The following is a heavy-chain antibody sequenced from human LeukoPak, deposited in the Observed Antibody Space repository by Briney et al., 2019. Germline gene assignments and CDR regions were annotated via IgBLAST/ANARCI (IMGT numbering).Heavy chain of an antibody. J-gene: IGHJ4*02. D-gene: IGHD5-24*01. V-gene: IGHV4-59*12. CDR1: GGSISSYY. CDR3: AREVRRDGYNSSPPFDY. CDR2: IYFSGRT. Sequence: PSETLSLTCSVSGGSISSYYWSWIRQPPGKGLEWIGYIYFSGRTNYSPSLQSRVTISVDTSKNQFSLRLNSMTTADTAVYYCAREVRRDGYNSSPPFDYWGQGTLVTVSS.